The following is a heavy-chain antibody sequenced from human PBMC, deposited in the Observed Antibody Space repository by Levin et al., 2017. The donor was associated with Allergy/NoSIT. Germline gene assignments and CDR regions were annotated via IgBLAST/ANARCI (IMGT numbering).Heavy chain of an antibody. D-gene: IGHD3-16*02. Sequence: SETLSLTCTVSGGSISSSSYYWGWIRQPPGKGLEWIGSIYYSGTTYYNPSLKSRITVSVDTSKNQFSLKLRSVTAADTAIYYCASRTYRAWGQGTLVTVSS. J-gene: IGHJ5*02. CDR3: ASRTYRA. CDR2: IYYSGTT. V-gene: IGHV4-39*01. CDR1: GGSISSSSYY.